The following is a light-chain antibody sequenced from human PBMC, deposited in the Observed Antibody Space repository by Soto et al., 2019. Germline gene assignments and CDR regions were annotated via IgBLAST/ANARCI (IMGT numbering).Light chain of an antibody. Sequence: QSALTQPRSVSGSPGQSVTISCTGTSSDVGGYYFVSWYQQHPGKAPKLMIYDVTKRPSGVPDRFSGSKSGNTASLAISGLQAEDEADYYCCSYAGSFNYVFGTGTKATVL. CDR2: DVT. V-gene: IGLV2-11*01. CDR1: SSDVGGYYF. CDR3: CSYAGSFNYV. J-gene: IGLJ1*01.